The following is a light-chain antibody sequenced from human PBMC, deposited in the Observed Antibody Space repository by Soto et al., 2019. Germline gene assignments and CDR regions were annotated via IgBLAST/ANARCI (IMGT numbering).Light chain of an antibody. CDR3: TSWTTRTTMQ. Sequence: QSVLTQPASVSGSPGQSITISCTGTSSDVGAYNYVSWYQQHPGKAPKLMIYDVNIPPSGVSNRFSGSKSGNTASLTISGLQAEDEADYYCTSWTTRTTMQFGGGTKLTVL. CDR2: DVN. J-gene: IGLJ2*01. CDR1: SSDVGAYNY. V-gene: IGLV2-14*01.